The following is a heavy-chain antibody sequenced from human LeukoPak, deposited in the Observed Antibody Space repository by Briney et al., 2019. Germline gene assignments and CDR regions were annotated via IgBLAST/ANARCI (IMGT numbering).Heavy chain of an antibody. CDR2: IIPIFGTA. Sequence: SVKVSCKASGGTFSSYAISWVRQAPGPGLEWMGGIIPIFGTANYAQKFQGRVTITADESTSTAYMELSSLRSEDTAVYYCARESPYYDSSGYYSGHFDYWGQGTLVTVSS. CDR3: ARESPYYDSSGYYSGHFDY. V-gene: IGHV1-69*01. J-gene: IGHJ4*02. CDR1: GGTFSSYA. D-gene: IGHD3-22*01.